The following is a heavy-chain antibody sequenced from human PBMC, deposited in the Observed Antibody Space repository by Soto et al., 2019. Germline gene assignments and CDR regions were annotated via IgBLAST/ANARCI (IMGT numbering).Heavy chain of an antibody. D-gene: IGHD6-19*01. J-gene: IGHJ6*02. CDR2: INGYNGNT. Sequence: QVQLEQSGAEVKKPGDSMKVSCKASGYTFTTYGISWVRQAPGQGLEWMGWINGYNGNTDYPQKLQGRVTMTTDTSTSTAYMELRSLRSDVTAVHYCAREGSAPYYYYGMDVWGQGTTVTVSS. V-gene: IGHV1-18*01. CDR1: GYTFTTYG. CDR3: AREGSAPYYYYGMDV.